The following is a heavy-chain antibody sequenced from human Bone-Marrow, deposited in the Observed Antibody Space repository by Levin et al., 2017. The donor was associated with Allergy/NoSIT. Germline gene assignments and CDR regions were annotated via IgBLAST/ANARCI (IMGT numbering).Heavy chain of an antibody. D-gene: IGHD3-9*01. CDR1: GVSVSSNTAA. CDR2: TYYRSQWHQ. CDR3: ARDRDFDLLTGFSQFYFDY. Sequence: SETLSLTCAISGVSVSSNTAAWNWIRQSPSGGLEWLGRTYYRSQWHQDYADSLEGRIIINSDTSKNQFSLHLNSVTPDDTAVYYCARDRDFDLLTGFSQFYFDYWGQGTLVTVSS. J-gene: IGHJ4*02. V-gene: IGHV6-1*01.